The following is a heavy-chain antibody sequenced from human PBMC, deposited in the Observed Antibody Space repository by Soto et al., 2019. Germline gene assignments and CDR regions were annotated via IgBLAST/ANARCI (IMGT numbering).Heavy chain of an antibody. Sequence: SETLSLTCAVYGGSFSGYYWSWIRQPPGKGLEWIGEINHSGSTNYNPSLKSRVTISVDTSKNQFSLKLSSVTAADTAVYYCARAAHIAAAGYAFDIWGQGTMVT. V-gene: IGHV4-34*01. CDR2: INHSGST. J-gene: IGHJ3*02. CDR1: GGSFSGYY. CDR3: ARAAHIAAAGYAFDI. D-gene: IGHD6-13*01.